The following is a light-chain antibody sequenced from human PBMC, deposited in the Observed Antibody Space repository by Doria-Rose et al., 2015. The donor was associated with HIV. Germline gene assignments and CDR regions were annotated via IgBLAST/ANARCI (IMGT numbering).Light chain of an antibody. CDR2: DGS. J-gene: IGKJ1*01. CDR3: HQYGTSWT. CDR1: QSFSSTY. Sequence: GTLSLSPGERATLSCRASQSFSSTYLAWYQQKPGQAPSLLIYDGSTGATGIPDRFSASGSGTDFTLTINRLEPEDFALYYCHQYGTSWTFGQGTKVEI. V-gene: IGKV3-20*01.